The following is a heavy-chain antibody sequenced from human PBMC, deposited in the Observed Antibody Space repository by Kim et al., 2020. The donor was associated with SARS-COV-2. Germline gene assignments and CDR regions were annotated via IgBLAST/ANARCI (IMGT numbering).Heavy chain of an antibody. V-gene: IGHV3-23*01. CDR1: GLIFSNYA. CDR3: AKFMGSILPTRGMDV. CDR2: ISGSGDVS. D-gene: IGHD2-21*01. Sequence: GGSLRLSCVASGLIFSNYAFTWVRQAPGKGLEWVSGISGSGDVSHYADSVKGRFTTSRDNSKSTLYLLMDSLRAEDTAIYYCAKFMGSILPTRGMDVWGQGTTVTVS. J-gene: IGHJ6*02.